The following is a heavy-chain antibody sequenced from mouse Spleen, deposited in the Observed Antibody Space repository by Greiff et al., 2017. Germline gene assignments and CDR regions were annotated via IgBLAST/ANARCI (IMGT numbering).Heavy chain of an antibody. CDR1: GFTFSNYW. CDR2: IRLKSDNYAT. CDR3: TGEGLPRNFDY. Sequence: EVKVEESGGGLVQPGGSMKLSCVASGFTFSNYWMNWVRQSPEKGLEWVAQIRLKSDNYATHYAESVKGRFTISRDDSKSSVYLQMNNLRAEDTGIYYCTGEGLPRNFDYWGQGTTLTVSS. D-gene: IGHD2-4*01. V-gene: IGHV6-3*01. J-gene: IGHJ2*01.